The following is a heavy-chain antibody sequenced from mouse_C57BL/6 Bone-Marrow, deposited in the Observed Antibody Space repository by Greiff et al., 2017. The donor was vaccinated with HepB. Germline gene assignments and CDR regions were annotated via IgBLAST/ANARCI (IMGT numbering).Heavy chain of an antibody. CDR2: INYDGSST. Sequence: EVNVVESEGGLVQPGSSMKLSCTASGFTFSDYYMAWVRQVPEKGLEWVANINYDGSSTYYLDSLKSRFIISRDNAKNILYLQMSSLKSEDTATYYCARDDGYYEGLAYWGQGTLVTVSA. CDR3: ARDDGYYEGLAY. D-gene: IGHD2-3*01. CDR1: GFTFSDYY. V-gene: IGHV5-16*01. J-gene: IGHJ3*01.